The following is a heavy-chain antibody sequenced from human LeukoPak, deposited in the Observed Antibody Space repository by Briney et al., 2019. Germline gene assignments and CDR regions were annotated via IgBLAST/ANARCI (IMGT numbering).Heavy chain of an antibody. CDR2: ISGSGGST. CDR3: TKDLDGSGTYSADY. D-gene: IGHD3-10*01. J-gene: IGHJ4*02. Sequence: GGSLRLSCAASGFTFSNYAMSWVRQAPGKGLEWVSAISGSGGSTYYADSVKGRFTISRDNSKNTLYLQMNSLRAEDTAVYYCTKDLDGSGTYSADYWGQGTLVTVSS. CDR1: GFTFSNYA. V-gene: IGHV3-23*01.